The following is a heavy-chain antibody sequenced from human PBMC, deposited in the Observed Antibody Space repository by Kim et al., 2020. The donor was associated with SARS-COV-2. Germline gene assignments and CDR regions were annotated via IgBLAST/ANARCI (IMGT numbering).Heavy chain of an antibody. J-gene: IGHJ3*01. Sequence: RYGESVNDRFTISRDNAKNSLYLQIDSLGPEDTSLYYCVKDKSGYWRSFDLWGQGTMDSVSS. V-gene: IGHV3-9*01. CDR3: VKDKSGYWRSFDL. D-gene: IGHD6-13*01.